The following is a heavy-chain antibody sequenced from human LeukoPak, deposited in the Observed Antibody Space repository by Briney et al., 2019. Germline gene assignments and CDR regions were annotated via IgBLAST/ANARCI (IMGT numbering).Heavy chain of an antibody. J-gene: IGHJ4*02. D-gene: IGHD5-12*01. Sequence: IPSETLSLTCTVSGYSISSGYYWGWIRQPPGKGLEWIGSIYHSGSTYYNPSLKSRVTISVDTSKNQFSLKLSSVTAADTAVYYCARVVPFIVATIGGDYFDYWGQGTLVTVSS. CDR3: ARVVPFIVATIGGDYFDY. V-gene: IGHV4-38-2*02. CDR1: GYSISSGYY. CDR2: IYHSGST.